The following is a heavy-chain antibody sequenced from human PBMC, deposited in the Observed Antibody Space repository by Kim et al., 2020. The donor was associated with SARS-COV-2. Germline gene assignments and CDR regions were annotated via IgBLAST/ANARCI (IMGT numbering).Heavy chain of an antibody. Sequence: SETLSLTCTVSGGSISSGGYYWSWIRQHPGKGLEWIGYIYYSGSTYYNPSLKSRVTISVDTSKNQFSLKLSSVTAADTAVYYCARSSLLLWFGEPNYGMDVWGQGTTVTVSS. CDR2: IYYSGST. CDR1: GGSISSGGYY. J-gene: IGHJ6*02. CDR3: ARSSLLLWFGEPNYGMDV. V-gene: IGHV4-31*03. D-gene: IGHD3-10*01.